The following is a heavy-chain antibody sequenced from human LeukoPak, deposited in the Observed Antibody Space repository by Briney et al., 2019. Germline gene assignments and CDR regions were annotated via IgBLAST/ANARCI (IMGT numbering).Heavy chain of an antibody. V-gene: IGHV1-8*01. CDR3: ARGVSAQSKPDYYDSSGYGY. D-gene: IGHD3-22*01. CDR1: GYTFTSYD. Sequence: ASVKVSCKASGYTFTSYDINWVRQATGQWLEWMGWMNPNSGNTGYAQKFQGSVTMTRNTSISTAYMELSSLRSEDTAVYYCARGVSAQSKPDYYDSSGYGYWGQGTLVTVSS. CDR2: MNPNSGNT. J-gene: IGHJ4*02.